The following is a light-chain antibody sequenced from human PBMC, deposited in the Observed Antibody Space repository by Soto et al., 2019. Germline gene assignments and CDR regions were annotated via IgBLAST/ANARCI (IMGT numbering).Light chain of an antibody. Sequence: DFQMTQSPSSLSASVGDRVTITCQASQDISDYLNWYQQKPGAAPKLLIYDASNLQAGVPSRFSGSGSGTEFTFTIRSMHTADVAQYYCQQYDNIPLTFGGGTKVDIK. CDR3: QQYDNIPLT. CDR1: QDISDY. J-gene: IGKJ4*01. CDR2: DAS. V-gene: IGKV1-33*01.